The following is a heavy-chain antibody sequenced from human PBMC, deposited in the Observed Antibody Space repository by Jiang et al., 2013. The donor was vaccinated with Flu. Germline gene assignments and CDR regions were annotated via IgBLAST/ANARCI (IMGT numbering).Heavy chain of an antibody. CDR3: ARDHGSYANPYYFDY. CDR1: GGTFSSYT. CDR2: IIPILGIA. D-gene: IGHD3-16*01. V-gene: IGHV1-69*04. J-gene: IGHJ4*02. Sequence: EVKKPGSSVKVSCKASGGTFSSYTISWVRQAPGQGLEWMGRIIPILGIANYAQKFQGRVTITADKSTSTAYMELSSLRSEDTAVYYCARDHGSYANPYYFDYWGQGTLVTVSS.